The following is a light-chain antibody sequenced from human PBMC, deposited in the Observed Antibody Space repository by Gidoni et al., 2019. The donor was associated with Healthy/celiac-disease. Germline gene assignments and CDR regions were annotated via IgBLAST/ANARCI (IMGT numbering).Light chain of an antibody. CDR2: WAS. CDR1: QSVLYSSNNKNY. CDR3: QQYYSTPWT. Sequence: CKSSQSVLYSSNNKNYLAWSQQKPGQPPKLLIYWASTRESGVPDRFSGSGSGTDFTLTISSLQAEDVAVYYCQQYYSTPWTFGQGTKVEIK. V-gene: IGKV4-1*01. J-gene: IGKJ1*01.